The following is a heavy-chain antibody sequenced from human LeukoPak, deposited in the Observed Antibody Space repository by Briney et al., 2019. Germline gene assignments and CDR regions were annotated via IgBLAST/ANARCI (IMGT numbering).Heavy chain of an antibody. CDR3: AKESVGYCSSTSCQRGFDY. D-gene: IGHD2-2*01. V-gene: IGHV3-33*06. CDR1: GFTFSSYG. J-gene: IGHJ4*02. CDR2: IWYDGSNK. Sequence: GGSLRLSCAASGFTFSSYGMHWVRQAPGKGLEWVAVIWYDGSNKYYADSVKGRFTISRDNSKNTLYLQMNSLRAEDTAAYYCAKESVGYCSSTSCQRGFDYWGQGTLVTVSS.